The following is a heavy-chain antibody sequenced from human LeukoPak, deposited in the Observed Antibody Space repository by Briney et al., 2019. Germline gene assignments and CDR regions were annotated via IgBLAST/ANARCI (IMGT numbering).Heavy chain of an antibody. CDR1: GGTFSSYA. CDR3: ARDDGRYIDWLGHDAFDI. Sequence: ASVKVSCKASGGTFSSYAISWVRQAPGQGLEWMGGIIPIFGTANYAQKFQGRVTITADESTSTAYMEVSSLRSEDTAVYYCARDDGRYIDWLGHDAFDIWGQGTMVTVSS. V-gene: IGHV1-69*13. J-gene: IGHJ3*02. CDR2: IIPIFGTA. D-gene: IGHD3-9*01.